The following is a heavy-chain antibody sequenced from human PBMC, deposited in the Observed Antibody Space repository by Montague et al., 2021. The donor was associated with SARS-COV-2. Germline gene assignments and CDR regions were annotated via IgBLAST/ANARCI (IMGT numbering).Heavy chain of an antibody. J-gene: IGHJ4*02. V-gene: IGHV4-38-2*01. CDR2: IYHSGGT. CDR3: ARWYYGSGRYPH. CDR1: GYSISSGYY. Sequence: SETLSLTCSVSGYSISSGYYWGWIRQPPGKGLEWMGNIYHSGGTYYSPSLKSRVTVSVDTSKNQFSLRLSSVTAADTAVYYCARWYYGSGRYPHWGQGTLVTVSS. D-gene: IGHD3-10*01.